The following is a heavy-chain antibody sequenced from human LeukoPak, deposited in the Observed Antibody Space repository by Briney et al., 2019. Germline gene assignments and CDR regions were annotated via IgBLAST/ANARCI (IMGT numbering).Heavy chain of an antibody. CDR3: AREGFCVGDTCHGRDKVLDY. J-gene: IGHJ4*02. Sequence: SVKVSCKAPGGTFSNFGITWVRQAPGQGLEWMGRIISIFGTPNYAQKFQGRVTITTDESTSTAYMDLYSLRSEDTAVYYCAREGFCVGDTCHGRDKVLDYWGQGTLVTVSS. D-gene: IGHD2-15*01. V-gene: IGHV1-69*05. CDR2: IISIFGTP. CDR1: GGTFSNFG.